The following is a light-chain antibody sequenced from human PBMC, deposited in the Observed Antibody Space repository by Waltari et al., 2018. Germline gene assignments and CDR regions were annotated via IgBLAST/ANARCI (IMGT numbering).Light chain of an antibody. CDR1: SGPSGTV. CDR3: QTGGHGTWV. J-gene: IGLJ3*02. Sequence: QLVLTQSPSASASLGASSQLTCPLCSGPSGTVLAWHQQQPEKGPQYLMKVTRDGSHSKGDEIPDRFSGSSSGAERYLTISNVQSEDEADYYCQTGGHGTWVFGGGTKLTVL. V-gene: IGLV4-69*01. CDR2: VTRDGSH.